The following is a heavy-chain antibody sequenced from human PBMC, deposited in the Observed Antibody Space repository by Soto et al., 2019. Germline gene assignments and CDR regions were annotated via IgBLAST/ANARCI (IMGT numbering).Heavy chain of an antibody. CDR2: IYYSGST. CDR3: ARTEYSGYGDYYLDV. CDR1: GGSISSYY. D-gene: IGHD5-12*01. J-gene: IGHJ6*03. Sequence: SETLSLTCTVSGGSISSYYWSWIRQPPGKGLEWIGYIYYSGSTNYNHSLKSRVTISLDTSKNHFSLKLSSVTAADTAVYYCARTEYSGYGDYYLDVWGQGTTVTVSS. V-gene: IGHV4-59*01.